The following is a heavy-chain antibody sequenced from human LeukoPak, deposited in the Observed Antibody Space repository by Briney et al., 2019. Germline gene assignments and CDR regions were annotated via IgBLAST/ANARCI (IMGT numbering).Heavy chain of an antibody. D-gene: IGHD5-18*01. CDR3: ARDPGGYSYGLYYYYYMDV. CDR1: GGSISSGDYY. CDR2: IYYSGST. Sequence: ASQTLSLTCTVSGGSISSGDYYWSWIRQPPGKGLEWIGYIYYSGSTYYNPSLKSRVTISVDTSKNQFSLKLSSVTAADTAVYYCARDPGGYSYGLYYYYYMDVWGKGTTVTVSS. V-gene: IGHV4-30-4*08. J-gene: IGHJ6*03.